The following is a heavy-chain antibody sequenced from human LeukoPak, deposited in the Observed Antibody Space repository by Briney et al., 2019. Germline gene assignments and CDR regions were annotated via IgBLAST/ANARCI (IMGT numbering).Heavy chain of an antibody. Sequence: GESLRLSCAASGFALSSHWMTWVRQVPGRGPEWVANVNRDGSETYYLDSVKGRFTISKDNAKNSLYLQMNSLRAEDTALYHCARNNGMDVWGQGTTVIVSS. CDR1: GFALSSHW. V-gene: IGHV3-7*03. CDR2: VNRDGSET. CDR3: ARNNGMDV. J-gene: IGHJ6*02.